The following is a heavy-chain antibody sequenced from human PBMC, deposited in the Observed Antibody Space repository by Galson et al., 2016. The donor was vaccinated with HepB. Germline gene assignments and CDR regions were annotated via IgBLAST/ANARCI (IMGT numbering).Heavy chain of an antibody. D-gene: IGHD2-2*01. CDR1: EFTFSDYW. CDR3: SRAGSLGLDSTRYRDYDI. Sequence: SLRLSCAASEFTFSDYWMKWVRQAPGKGPEWVANIKGDGSEINYVDSVKGRFTISRDNAKNSLYLQMNSLRVEDTAVYYCSRAGSLGLDSTRYRDYDIWGQGTMVTVSS. J-gene: IGHJ3*02. V-gene: IGHV3-7*01. CDR2: IKGDGSEI.